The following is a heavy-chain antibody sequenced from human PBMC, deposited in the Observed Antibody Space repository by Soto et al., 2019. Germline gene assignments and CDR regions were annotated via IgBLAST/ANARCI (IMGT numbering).Heavy chain of an antibody. CDR2: IKQDGSDK. D-gene: IGHD1-1*01. Sequence: PGGSLRLSCVVSGFTFSDYWMSWVRQTPGKGLEWVANIKQDGSDKYYVDSVKGRFTISRDNAKNSLYLQMNSLRVDDTALYYCARCGISTTCCHWGQGTLVTVS. CDR3: ARCGISTTCCH. J-gene: IGHJ4*02. V-gene: IGHV3-7*05. CDR1: GFTFSDYW.